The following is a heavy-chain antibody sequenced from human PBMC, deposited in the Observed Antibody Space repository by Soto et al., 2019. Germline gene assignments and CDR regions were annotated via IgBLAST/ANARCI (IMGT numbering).Heavy chain of an antibody. CDR3: AKDGNRIAARIYFDY. CDR2: ISYDGSNK. Sequence: QVQLVESGGGVVQPGRSLRLSCAASGFTFSSYGMHWVRQAPGKGLEWVAVISYDGSNKYYADSVKGRFTISRDNSKNTLYLQMNSLRAEDTAVYYCAKDGNRIAARIYFDYWGQGTLVTVSS. CDR1: GFTFSSYG. V-gene: IGHV3-30*18. D-gene: IGHD6-6*01. J-gene: IGHJ4*02.